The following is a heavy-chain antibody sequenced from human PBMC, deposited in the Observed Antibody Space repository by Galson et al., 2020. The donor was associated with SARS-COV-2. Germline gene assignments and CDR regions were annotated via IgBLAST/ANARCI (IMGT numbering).Heavy chain of an antibody. CDR3: AREATYDFWSGYFPNSYFDY. J-gene: IGHJ4*02. D-gene: IGHD3-3*01. CDR2: ISSSSSTI. V-gene: IGHV3-48*04. Sequence: GGSLRLSCAASGFTFSSYSMNWVRQAPGKGLEWVSYISSSSSTIYYTDSVKGRFTISRDNAKNSLYLQMNSLRAEYTAVYYCAREATYDFWSGYFPNSYFDYWGQGTLVTVSS. CDR1: GFTFSSYS.